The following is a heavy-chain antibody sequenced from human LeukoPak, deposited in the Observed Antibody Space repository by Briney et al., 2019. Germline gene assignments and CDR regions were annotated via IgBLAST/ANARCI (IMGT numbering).Heavy chain of an antibody. CDR2: IYTSGST. CDR1: GGSISSGSYY. CDR3: ASFVKDTAMARGAFDI. Sequence: PSQTLSLTCTVSGGSISSGSYYWSWIRQPAGKGLEWIGRIYTSGSTNYNPSLKSRVTISVDTSKNQFSLKLSSVTAADTAVYYCASFVKDTAMARGAFDIWGQGTMVTVSS. V-gene: IGHV4-61*02. J-gene: IGHJ3*02. D-gene: IGHD5-18*01.